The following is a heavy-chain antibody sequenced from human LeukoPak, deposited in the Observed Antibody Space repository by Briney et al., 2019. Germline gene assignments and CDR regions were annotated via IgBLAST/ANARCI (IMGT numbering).Heavy chain of an antibody. CDR1: GVTLSTYA. CDR2: IYSGGST. Sequence: GGSLRLSCAASGVTLSTYAMSWVRQAPGKGLEWVSVIYSGGSTYYADSVKGRFTISRDNSKNTLYLQMNSLRAEDTAVYYCARGLGYWGQGTLVTVSS. V-gene: IGHV3-53*01. CDR3: ARGLGY. J-gene: IGHJ4*02.